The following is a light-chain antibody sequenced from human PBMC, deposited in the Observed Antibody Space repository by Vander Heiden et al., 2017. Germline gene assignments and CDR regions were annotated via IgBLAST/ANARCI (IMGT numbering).Light chain of an antibody. V-gene: IGKV2-28*01. CDR1: QSLLHSNGYNY. CDR2: LGS. J-gene: IGKJ1*01. Sequence: DIVMTQSPLSLPVTHGEPASISCRSSQSLLHSNGYNYLDWNLQKPGQSPQLLIYLGSNRASGVPDRFSGSGSGTDFTLKISRVEAEDVGVYYCMQALQTPRTFGQGTKVEIK. CDR3: MQALQTPRT.